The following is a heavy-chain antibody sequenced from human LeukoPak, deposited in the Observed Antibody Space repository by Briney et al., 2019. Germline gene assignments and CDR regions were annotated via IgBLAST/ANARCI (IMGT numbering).Heavy chain of an antibody. V-gene: IGHV3-33*01. CDR1: GFTFSSYG. D-gene: IGHD3-16*01. CDR3: ARDEGMMGLDY. Sequence: GGSLRLSCTASGFTFSSYGMHWVRQAPGKGLEWVAVIWYDGSNKYYADSVKGRFTISRDNSKNTLYLQMNSLRAEDTAVYYCARDEGMMGLDYWGQGTLVTVSS. CDR2: IWYDGSNK. J-gene: IGHJ4*02.